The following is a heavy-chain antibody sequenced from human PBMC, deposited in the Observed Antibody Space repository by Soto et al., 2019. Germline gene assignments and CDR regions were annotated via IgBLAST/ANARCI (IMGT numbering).Heavy chain of an antibody. CDR1: GFTFSSYA. V-gene: IGHV3-23*01. CDR3: AKDRGPVAGTLGVFDY. Sequence: AGSLRLSCAASGFTFSSYAMSWVRQAPGKGLEWVSAISGSGGSTYYADSVTGRFTISRDNSKNTLYLQMNSPGAEDTAVYYCAKDRGPVAGTLGVFDYWGQGTLVTVSS. CDR2: ISGSGGST. D-gene: IGHD6-19*01. J-gene: IGHJ4*02.